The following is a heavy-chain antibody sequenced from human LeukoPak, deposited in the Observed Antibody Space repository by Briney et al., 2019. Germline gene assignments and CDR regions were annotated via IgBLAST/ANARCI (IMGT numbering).Heavy chain of an antibody. CDR2: INSDGSST. Sequence: PGGSLRLSCAASGFTFSSYWMHWVRQAPGKGLVWVSRINSDGSSTSYADSVKGRFTISRDNAKNTLYLQMNSLRAEDTAVYYCASLDSSGYYYSDYWGQGTLVTVSS. D-gene: IGHD3-22*01. CDR1: GFTFSSYW. V-gene: IGHV3-74*01. J-gene: IGHJ4*02. CDR3: ASLDSSGYYYSDY.